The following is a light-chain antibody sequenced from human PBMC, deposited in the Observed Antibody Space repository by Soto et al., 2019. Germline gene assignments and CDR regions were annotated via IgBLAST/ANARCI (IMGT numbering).Light chain of an antibody. CDR2: GAS. CDR1: QSVNNNY. J-gene: IGKJ1*01. V-gene: IGKV3-20*01. CDR3: QQYGSSGT. Sequence: EIVLTHSPGTLSLSPWEIATLSCRTSQSVNNNYLAWYQQKPDQAPRLLIYGASSRATGIPDRFSGSGSGTDFTLSISRLEPEDFAVYYCQQYGSSGTFGQGTKVDI.